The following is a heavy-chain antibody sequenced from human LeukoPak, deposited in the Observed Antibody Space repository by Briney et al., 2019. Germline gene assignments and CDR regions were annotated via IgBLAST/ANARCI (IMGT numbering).Heavy chain of an antibody. D-gene: IGHD6-19*01. CDR2: IHYRGTT. J-gene: IGHJ4*02. Sequence: PSETLSLTCSVSGGSINSGGYFWSWIRQHPGKGLEWIGYIHYRGTTYYNPSLKSRVTISIDTSENHFSLNVSSVTAADTAVYYCARHLRAVAGGRYFDYWGQGTQVTVSS. CDR1: GGSINSGGYF. CDR3: ARHLRAVAGGRYFDY. V-gene: IGHV4-31*03.